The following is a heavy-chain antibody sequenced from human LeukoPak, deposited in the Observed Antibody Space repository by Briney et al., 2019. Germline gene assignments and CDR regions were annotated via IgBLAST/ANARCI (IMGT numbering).Heavy chain of an antibody. CDR3: ARLQSANHDKGYYTGGFYYMDV. CDR1: GGSMSNNY. J-gene: IGHJ6*03. V-gene: IGHV4-59*08. Sequence: SEPLSLTCSVSGGSMSNNYWGWIRQPPGKGLEWIGYISYTGSNIYTPSRKRHITIFLETPRNQFSLEVSSVIAADTALYYWARLQSANHDKGYYTGGFYYMDVWGKGTTFTVSS. CDR2: ISYTGSN. D-gene: IGHD2/OR15-2a*01.